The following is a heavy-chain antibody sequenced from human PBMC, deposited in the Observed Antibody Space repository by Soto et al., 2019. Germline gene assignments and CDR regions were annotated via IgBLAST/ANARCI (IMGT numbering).Heavy chain of an antibody. Sequence: ASVKVSCKASGYTFTSYDINWVRQATGQGLEWMGWMNPNSGNTGYAQKFQGRVTMTRNTSISTAYMELSSLRSEDTAVYYCARGDYSKGPYYYYMDVWGKGTTVTVSS. CDR2: MNPNSGNT. V-gene: IGHV1-8*01. J-gene: IGHJ6*03. D-gene: IGHD4-4*01. CDR1: GYTFTSYD. CDR3: ARGDYSKGPYYYYMDV.